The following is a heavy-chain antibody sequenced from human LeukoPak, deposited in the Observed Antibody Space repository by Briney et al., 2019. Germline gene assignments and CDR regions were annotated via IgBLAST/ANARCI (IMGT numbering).Heavy chain of an antibody. CDR2: ISYDGSNK. V-gene: IGHV3-30*04. D-gene: IGHD1-20*01. J-gene: IGHJ5*02. CDR3: ARDLGPSGITGTNWFDH. CDR1: GFTFSSYA. Sequence: PGRSLRLSCAASGFTFSSYAMHWVRQAPGKGLEWVAVISYDGSNKYYADSVKGRFTISRDNSKNTLYLQMNSLRAEDTAVYYCARDLGPSGITGTNWFDHWAQGTLVTVSS.